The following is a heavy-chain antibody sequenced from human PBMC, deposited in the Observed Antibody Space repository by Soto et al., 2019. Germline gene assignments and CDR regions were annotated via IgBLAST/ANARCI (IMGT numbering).Heavy chain of an antibody. Sequence: QVQLVQSGAEVKKPGASVKVSCKASGYTFTSYGISWVRQAPGQGLEWMGWISAYNGNTNYAQKLQGRVTMTTDTSXSXXYMELRSLRSDDTAVYYCARRNSGSGGSSPDAFDIWGQGTMVTVSS. CDR2: ISAYNGNT. CDR3: ARRNSGSGGSSPDAFDI. V-gene: IGHV1-18*01. CDR1: GYTFTSYG. J-gene: IGHJ3*02. D-gene: IGHD2-15*01.